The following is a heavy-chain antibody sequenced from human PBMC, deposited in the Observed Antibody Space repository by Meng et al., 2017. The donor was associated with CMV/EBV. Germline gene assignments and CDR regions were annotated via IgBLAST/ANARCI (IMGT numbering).Heavy chain of an antibody. Sequence: SCKRSGYSFTSYWISWLRQMPGKGLEWMGRIDPSDSYTNYSPSFQGHVTISADKSISTAYLQWSSLKASDTAMYYCARHRPNWNRDYWGQGTLVTVSS. CDR2: IDPSDSYT. CDR1: GYSFTSYW. V-gene: IGHV5-10-1*01. D-gene: IGHD1-1*01. CDR3: ARHRPNWNRDY. J-gene: IGHJ4*02.